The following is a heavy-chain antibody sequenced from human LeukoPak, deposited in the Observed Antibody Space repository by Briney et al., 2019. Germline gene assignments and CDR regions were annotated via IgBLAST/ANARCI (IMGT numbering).Heavy chain of an antibody. V-gene: IGHV1-18*01. CDR2: ISAYNGNT. CDR3: ARFAHPRLLYGDDLYYFDY. D-gene: IGHD4-17*01. Sequence: ASVKLSCKASGYTFTSYGISWVRQAPGQGLEWMGWISAYNGNTNYAQKLQGRVTMTTDTSTSTAYMELRSLRSDDTAVYYCARFAHPRLLYGDDLYYFDYWGQGTLVTVSS. J-gene: IGHJ4*02. CDR1: GYTFTSYG.